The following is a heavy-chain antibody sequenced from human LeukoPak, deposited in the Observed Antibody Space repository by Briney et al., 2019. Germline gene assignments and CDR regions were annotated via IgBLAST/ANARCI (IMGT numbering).Heavy chain of an antibody. CDR3: ARMGSPPGEAFDI. V-gene: IGHV3-11*04. J-gene: IGHJ3*02. Sequence: GGSLRLSCAASGFTFSDYNMRWIRQAPGKGLEWVSYISPSGTDISYADSVKGRFTISRDNAKNSLYLQMNSLRAEDTAVYYCARMGSPPGEAFDIWGQGTMVTVSS. CDR1: GFTFSDYN. D-gene: IGHD3-10*01. CDR2: ISPSGTDI.